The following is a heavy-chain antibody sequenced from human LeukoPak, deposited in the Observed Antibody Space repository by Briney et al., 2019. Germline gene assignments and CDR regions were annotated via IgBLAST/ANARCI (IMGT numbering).Heavy chain of an antibody. CDR2: ISSSGSTI. J-gene: IGHJ4*02. CDR3: ARDGGVEYYDSSNYYDY. V-gene: IGHV3-48*03. Sequence: GGSLRLSCAASGFTFSSYEMDWVRQAPGKGLEWVSYISSSGSTIYYADSVRGRFTISRDNSMNTLYLQMNSLRAEDTAVYYCARDGGVEYYDSSNYYDYWGQGTLVTVSS. D-gene: IGHD3-22*01. CDR1: GFTFSSYE.